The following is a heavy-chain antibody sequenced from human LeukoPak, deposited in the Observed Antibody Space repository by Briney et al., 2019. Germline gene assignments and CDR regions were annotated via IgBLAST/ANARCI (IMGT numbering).Heavy chain of an antibody. J-gene: IGHJ4*02. CDR1: GFTFSSYG. Sequence: PGGSLRLSCAASGFTFSSYGMHWVRQAPGKGLEWVAVIWYDGNNKYYADSVKGRFTISRDNSKNTLYLQMNSLRAEDTAVYYCAKDDLDYGDYAPLDYWGQGTLVTVSS. CDR2: IWYDGNNK. CDR3: AKDDLDYGDYAPLDY. V-gene: IGHV3-33*06. D-gene: IGHD4-17*01.